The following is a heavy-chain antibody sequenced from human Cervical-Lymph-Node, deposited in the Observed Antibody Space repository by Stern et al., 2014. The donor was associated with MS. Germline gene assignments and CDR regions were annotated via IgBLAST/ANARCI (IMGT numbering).Heavy chain of an antibody. J-gene: IGHJ4*02. CDR3: ARDGTRFDF. CDR1: GFSLSDYT. CDR2: ISTDISTK. Sequence: EVQMVEYGGGLVQPGGALRLSWGASGFSLSDYTLNWVRQAPGKGLEWVSYISTDISTKYYSDSVKGRFTISRDNAKNSLYLQMNSLRAEDTAVYYCARDGTRFDFWGQGTLVTVSS. V-gene: IGHV3-48*01. D-gene: IGHD1-1*01.